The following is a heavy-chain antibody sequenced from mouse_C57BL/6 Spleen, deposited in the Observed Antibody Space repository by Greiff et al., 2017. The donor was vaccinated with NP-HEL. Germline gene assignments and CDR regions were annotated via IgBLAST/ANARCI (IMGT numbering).Heavy chain of an antibody. CDR3: ARSYGYDPSFDY. CDR1: GYTFTSYW. J-gene: IGHJ2*01. Sequence: QVHVKQPGAELVKPGASVKLSCKASGYTFTSYWMHWVKQRPGRGLEWIGRIDPNSGGTKYNEKFKSKATLTVDKPSSTSYMQLISRTPEDSAVYYCARSYGYDPSFDYWGQGTTLTVSS. D-gene: IGHD2-2*01. V-gene: IGHV1-72*01. CDR2: IDPNSGGT.